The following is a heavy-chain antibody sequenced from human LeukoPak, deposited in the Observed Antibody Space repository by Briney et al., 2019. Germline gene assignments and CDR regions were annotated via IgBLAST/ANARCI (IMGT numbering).Heavy chain of an antibody. CDR1: GFTFDDYA. CDR3: AKGLAGTMAMIVVAFDY. J-gene: IGHJ4*02. CDR2: ISWNSGSI. D-gene: IGHD3-22*01. V-gene: IGHV3-9*01. Sequence: PGRSLRLSCAASGFTFDDYAMHWVRQAPGKGLEWVSGISWNSGSIGYADSVKGRFTISRDNAKNSLYLQMNSLRAEDTALYYCAKGLAGTMAMIVVAFDYWGQGTLVTVSS.